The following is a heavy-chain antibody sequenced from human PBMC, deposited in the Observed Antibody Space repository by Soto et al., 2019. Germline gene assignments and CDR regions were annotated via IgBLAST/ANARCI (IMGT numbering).Heavy chain of an antibody. V-gene: IGHV1-69*01. CDR2: IIPIFGTA. J-gene: IGHJ6*02. CDR1: GGTFSSYA. D-gene: IGHD5-18*01. CDR3: ARESGDIYGHNYYGMDV. Sequence: QVQLVQSGAEVKKPGSSVKVSCKASGGTFSSYAISWVRQAPGQGLEWMGGIIPIFGTANYAQKFQGRVTITADESTSTAFIERSSLVAEDTAVYYCARESGDIYGHNYYGMDVWGQGTTVTVTS.